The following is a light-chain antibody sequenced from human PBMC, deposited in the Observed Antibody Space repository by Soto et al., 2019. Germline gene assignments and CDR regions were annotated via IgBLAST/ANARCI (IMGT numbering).Light chain of an antibody. CDR2: STS. Sequence: EIVLTQSPGTLSLSPGERATLSCRASQSVSSTYLAWYQQRPGQAPRLLIYSTSSRATGIPDRFSGSGSGTDFILTISRLEPEDFAVYYCQQYGGSPRYTFGQGTKLEIK. V-gene: IGKV3-20*01. CDR3: QQYGGSPRYT. J-gene: IGKJ2*01. CDR1: QSVSSTY.